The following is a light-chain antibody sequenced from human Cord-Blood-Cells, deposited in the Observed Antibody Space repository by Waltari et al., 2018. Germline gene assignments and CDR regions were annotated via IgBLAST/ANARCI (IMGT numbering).Light chain of an antibody. J-gene: IGLJ1*01. CDR1: SSDVGGDNH. V-gene: IGLV2-11*01. CDR2: DVR. CDR3: CSYAGSDNYV. Sequence: QSALTQPPSVSGSPGQSVTISCTGNSSDVGGDNHLSWHQQTPCKAPKPMIYDVRKRPSGVPDRFSGSKSGNTASLTISGLQAEDEAYYYCCSYAGSDNYVFGTGTKVTVL.